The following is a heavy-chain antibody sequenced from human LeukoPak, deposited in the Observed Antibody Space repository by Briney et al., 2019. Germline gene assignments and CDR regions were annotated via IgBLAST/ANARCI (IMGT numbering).Heavy chain of an antibody. CDR1: GYTFTSYY. CDR3: ARDRYSSSYENYYFEY. J-gene: IGHJ4*02. CDR2: INPSGGST. V-gene: IGHV1-46*01. Sequence: ASVKVSCKASGYTFTSYYMHWVRQAPGQGLEWMGIINPSGGSTSYAQKFEGRVTMTRDTSTSTVYMELSSLRSEDTAVYYCARDRYSSSYENYYFEYWGQGTLVTVSS. D-gene: IGHD6-6*01.